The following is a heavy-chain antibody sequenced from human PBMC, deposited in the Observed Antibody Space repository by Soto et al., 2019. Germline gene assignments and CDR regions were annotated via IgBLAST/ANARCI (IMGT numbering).Heavy chain of an antibody. D-gene: IGHD7-27*01. CDR2: IYWDDDK. J-gene: IGHJ4*02. CDR1: GFSLTTSGVG. V-gene: IGHV2-5*02. CDR3: AHRGYMYGNWDHGYFDY. Sequence: QITLKESGPTRVKPTQTLALTCTFSGFSLTTSGVGVGWIRKTPGKALEWLAVIYWDDDKRYNPSLKNRLTITKATAKYQVVLIMADMDPVDTGTYFCAHRGYMYGNWDHGYFDYWGQGTLVTVSS.